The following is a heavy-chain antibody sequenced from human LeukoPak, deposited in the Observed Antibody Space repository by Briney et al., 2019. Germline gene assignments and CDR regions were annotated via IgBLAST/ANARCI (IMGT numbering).Heavy chain of an antibody. J-gene: IGHJ4*02. CDR1: GFTFTSSA. D-gene: IGHD6-19*01. Sequence: GASVKVSCKASGFTFTSSAMQWVRQARGQRLEWIGWIVVASGNTNYAQKFQERVTITRDMSTSTAYMELSSLRSEDTAVYYCAADQGSGWYVWGQGTLVTVSS. CDR2: IVVASGNT. CDR3: AADQGSGWYV. V-gene: IGHV1-58*02.